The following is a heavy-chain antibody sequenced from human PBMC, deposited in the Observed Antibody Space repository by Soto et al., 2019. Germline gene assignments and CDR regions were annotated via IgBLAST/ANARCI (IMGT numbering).Heavy chain of an antibody. V-gene: IGHV1-3*01. CDR1: GYTFTSYA. CDR2: INAGNGNT. J-gene: IGHJ5*02. Sequence: GASVKVSCKASGYTFTSYAMHWVRQAPGQRLEWMGWINAGNGNTKYSQKFQGRVTITRDTSASTAYMELSSLRSEDTAVYYCARGTVWFGELNGFAPWGQGTLVTVS. D-gene: IGHD3-10*01. CDR3: ARGTVWFGELNGFAP.